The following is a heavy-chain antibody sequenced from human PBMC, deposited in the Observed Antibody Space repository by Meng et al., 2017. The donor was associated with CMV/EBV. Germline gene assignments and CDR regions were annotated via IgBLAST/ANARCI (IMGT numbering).Heavy chain of an antibody. Sequence: VQLVEHGSEVKKPGASVKVSCKASGDSFSGHYIHWVRQAPGQGLEWMGRINPNSAGTNYVEKFQGRVTMTRDTSNNIVYMELTRLTSDDTAVYYCTRSWIDSFTPDFDYWGQGTLVTVSS. J-gene: IGHJ4*02. D-gene: IGHD2-2*03. CDR3: TRSWIDSFTPDFDY. V-gene: IGHV1-2*06. CDR2: INPNSAGT. CDR1: GDSFSGHY.